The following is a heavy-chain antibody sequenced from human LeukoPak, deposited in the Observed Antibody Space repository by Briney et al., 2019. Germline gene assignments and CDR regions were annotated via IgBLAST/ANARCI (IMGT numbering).Heavy chain of an antibody. D-gene: IGHD5-12*01. Sequence: ASVKVSCKASGYTFTGYYMHWVRQAPGQGLEWMVWINPNSGGTNYAQKFQGRVTMTRDTSISTAYMELSRLRSDDTAVYYCANGSGYDPGRSGVTADYYYYGMDVWGQGTTVTVSS. CDR3: ANGSGYDPGRSGVTADYYYYGMDV. J-gene: IGHJ6*02. V-gene: IGHV1-2*02. CDR2: INPNSGGT. CDR1: GYTFTGYY.